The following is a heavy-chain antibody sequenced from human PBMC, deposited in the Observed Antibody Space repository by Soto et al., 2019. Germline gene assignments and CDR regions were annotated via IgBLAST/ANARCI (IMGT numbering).Heavy chain of an antibody. CDR3: AKDRLRYSSGWSFDY. CDR1: GFTFSSYA. Sequence: GGSLRLSCAASGFTFSSYAMSWVRQAPGKGLEWVSVISGSSGSTYYADSVKGRFTISRDNSKNTLYLQMNSLRAEDTAVYYCAKDRLRYSSGWSFDYWGQGTLVTVSS. D-gene: IGHD6-19*01. CDR2: ISGSSGST. J-gene: IGHJ4*02. V-gene: IGHV3-23*01.